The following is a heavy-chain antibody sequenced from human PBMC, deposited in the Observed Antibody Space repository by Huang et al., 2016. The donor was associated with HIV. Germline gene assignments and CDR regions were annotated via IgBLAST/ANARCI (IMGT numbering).Heavy chain of an antibody. D-gene: IGHD3-10*01. V-gene: IGHV4-39*01. CDR3: ARLPGSITMIRGVITDPY. Sequence: QLQLQESGPGLVKPSETLSLTCTVSGGSIRRDHYYWGWIRQPPGKGLEWIGSIYYSGSTYYNPSLKSRVTITVDTSKNQFSLKMRSVTAADTAVYYCARLPGSITMIRGVITDPYWGQGTLVTVSS. CDR1: GGSIRRDHYY. J-gene: IGHJ4*02. CDR2: IYYSGST.